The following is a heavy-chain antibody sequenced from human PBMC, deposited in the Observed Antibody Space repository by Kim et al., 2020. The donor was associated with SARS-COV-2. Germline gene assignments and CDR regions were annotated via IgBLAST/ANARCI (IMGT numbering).Heavy chain of an antibody. J-gene: IGHJ6*02. D-gene: IGHD1-1*01. CDR3: ARLPWNPRQYYYYGMDV. Sequence: SETLSLTCTVSGGSISSSSYYWGWIRQPPGKGLEWIGSIYYSGSTYYNPSLKSRVTISVDTSKNQFSLKLSSVTAADTAVYYCARLPWNPRQYYYYGMDVWGQGTTVTVSS. V-gene: IGHV4-39*01. CDR2: IYYSGST. CDR1: GGSISSSSYY.